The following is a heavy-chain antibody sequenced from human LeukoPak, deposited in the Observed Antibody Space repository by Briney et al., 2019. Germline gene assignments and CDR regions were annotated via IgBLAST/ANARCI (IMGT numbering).Heavy chain of an antibody. D-gene: IGHD3-22*01. V-gene: IGHV4-59*08. Sequence: SETLSLTCAVYGGSFSGYYWSWIRQPPGKGLEWIGYIYYSGSTNYNPSLKSRVTISVDTSKNQFSLKLSSVTAADTAVYYCASAYDSFTIDIWGQGTMVTVSS. CDR2: IYYSGST. J-gene: IGHJ3*02. CDR1: GGSFSGYY. CDR3: ASAYDSFTIDI.